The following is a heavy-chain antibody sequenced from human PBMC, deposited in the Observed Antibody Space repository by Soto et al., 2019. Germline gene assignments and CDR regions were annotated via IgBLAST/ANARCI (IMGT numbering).Heavy chain of an antibody. Sequence: SETLSLTCTVAGASISSNNYYWGWIRQPPGKGLEWIGNMFYSGSTFYNSPLKSRITISVDTPKNQFSLKLSSVTAADTAVYYCASHQSSGYYCPFDYWGQGALVTVSS. CDR1: GASISSNNYY. D-gene: IGHD3-22*01. CDR2: MFYSGST. J-gene: IGHJ4*02. CDR3: ASHQSSGYYCPFDY. V-gene: IGHV4-39*01.